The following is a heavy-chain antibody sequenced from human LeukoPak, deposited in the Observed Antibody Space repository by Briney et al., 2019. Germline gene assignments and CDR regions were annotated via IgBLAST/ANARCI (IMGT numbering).Heavy chain of an antibody. D-gene: IGHD4-17*01. V-gene: IGHV1-2*02. CDR2: INPNSGGT. Sequence: ASVNFSCKASGYTFTGYYMHWVRHAPGQGHEWMGWINPNSGGTNYAQKFQGRVTMTRDKSISTAYMELSRLRADDTAVYYCARSCETTVHLTGYFGRGTMITVSS. CDR1: GYTFTGYY. CDR3: ARSCETTVHLTGY. J-gene: IGHJ4*02.